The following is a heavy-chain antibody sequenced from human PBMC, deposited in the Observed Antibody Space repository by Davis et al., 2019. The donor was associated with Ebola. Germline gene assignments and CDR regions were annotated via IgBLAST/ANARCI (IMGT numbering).Heavy chain of an antibody. Sequence: SETLSLTCAVSGGSISSSNWWSWVRQPPGKGLEWIGEIYHSGCTNYNPSLKSRVTISVDKSKNQFSLKLSSVTAADTAVYYCAREGPCSGGSCYFPEWGQGTLVTVSS. CDR1: GGSISSSNW. J-gene: IGHJ1*01. D-gene: IGHD2-15*01. V-gene: IGHV4-4*02. CDR2: IYHSGCT. CDR3: AREGPCSGGSCYFPE.